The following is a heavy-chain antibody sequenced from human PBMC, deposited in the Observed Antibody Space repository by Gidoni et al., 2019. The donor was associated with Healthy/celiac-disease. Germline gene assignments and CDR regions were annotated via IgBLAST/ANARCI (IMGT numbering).Heavy chain of an antibody. CDR2: ISAYNGNT. J-gene: IGHJ5*02. CDR3: ARDKYPGYCSSTSCYPGINWFDP. Sequence: QVQLVQSGAEVKKPGASVQVSCKASGYTFTSYGISWVRQAPGQELEWMGWISAYNGNTNYAQKLQGRVTMTTDTSTSTAYMELRSLRSDDTAVYYCARDKYPGYCSSTSCYPGINWFDPWGQGTLVTVSS. V-gene: IGHV1-18*01. D-gene: IGHD2-2*01. CDR1: GYTFTSYG.